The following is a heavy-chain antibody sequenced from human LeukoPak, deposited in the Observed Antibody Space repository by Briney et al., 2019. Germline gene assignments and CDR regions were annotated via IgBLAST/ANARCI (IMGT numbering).Heavy chain of an antibody. CDR1: GGSISGYY. J-gene: IGHJ3*02. CDR3: ARVRWLPKDAFDI. Sequence: PSETLSLTCSVSGGSISGYYWSWIRQPPGKGLEWIGYIHYSGSTNYNPSLKSRVTISVDTSKNQFSLKLSSVTAADTAVYYCARVRWLPKDAFDIWGQGTMVTVSS. V-gene: IGHV4-59*12. D-gene: IGHD5-24*01. CDR2: IHYSGST.